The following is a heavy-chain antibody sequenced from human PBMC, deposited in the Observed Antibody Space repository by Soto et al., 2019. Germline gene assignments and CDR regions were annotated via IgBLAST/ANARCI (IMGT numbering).Heavy chain of an antibody. J-gene: IGHJ6*02. V-gene: IGHV3-33*01. CDR3: ARDRLLWFGEPRNGMDV. CDR1: GFTFSSYG. D-gene: IGHD3-10*01. CDR2: IWYDGSNK. Sequence: GGSLRLSCAASGFTFSSYGMHWVRQAPGKGLEWVAVIWYDGSNKYYADSVKGRFTISRDNSKNTLYLQMNSLRAEDTAVYYCARDRLLWFGEPRNGMDVWGQGTTVTVSS.